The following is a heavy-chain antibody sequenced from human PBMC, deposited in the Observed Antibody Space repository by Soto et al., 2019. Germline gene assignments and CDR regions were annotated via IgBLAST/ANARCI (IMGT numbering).Heavy chain of an antibody. CDR3: ARADCSGGSCPNDH. CDR2: IYYSGST. J-gene: IGHJ5*02. D-gene: IGHD2-15*01. Sequence: SETLSLTCTVSGGSISSYDWSWIRQPPGKGLEWIGYIYYSGSTNYNPSLKSRVTISVDTSKNQFSLKLSSVTAADTAVYYCARADCSGGSCPNDHWGQGTLVTVSS. CDR1: GGSISSYD. V-gene: IGHV4-59*01.